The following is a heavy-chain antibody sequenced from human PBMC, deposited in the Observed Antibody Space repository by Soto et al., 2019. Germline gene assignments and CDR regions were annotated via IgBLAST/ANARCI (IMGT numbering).Heavy chain of an antibody. Sequence: GGSLRLSCAASGFIFENFGMCWVRQAPGKGLEWISSISGSGFKKYYADSVKGRFTISRDNSKSTVYLELNNLSAVDAAVYHCAKNQGVELVPLATVDWFDPWGQGSVVTVSS. J-gene: IGHJ5*02. CDR1: GFIFENFG. V-gene: IGHV3-23*01. D-gene: IGHD1-26*01. CDR3: AKNQGVELVPLATVDWFDP. CDR2: ISGSGFKK.